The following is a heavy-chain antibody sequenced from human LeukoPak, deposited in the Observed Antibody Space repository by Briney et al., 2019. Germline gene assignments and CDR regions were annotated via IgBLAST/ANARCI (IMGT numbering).Heavy chain of an antibody. Sequence: PGRSLRLSCAATGFTFNTYGMHWLRQAPGKGLEWVALIWYDGSNKYYADSVKGRFTISRDNSRDTLFLQMNSLRVEDSAVYYCARDRATNTVNAGLRPGYIDCWGQGTLVTVSS. CDR1: GFTFNTYG. CDR2: IWYDGSNK. D-gene: IGHD2-15*01. V-gene: IGHV3-33*01. J-gene: IGHJ4*02. CDR3: ARDRATNTVNAGLRPGYIDC.